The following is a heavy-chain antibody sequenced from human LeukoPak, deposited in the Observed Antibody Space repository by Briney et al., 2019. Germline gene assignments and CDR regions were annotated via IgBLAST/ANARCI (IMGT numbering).Heavy chain of an antibody. CDR3: AKDISKRGLAIADH. CDR2: LSWDGGSR. Sequence: GGSLRLSCVASGFTFNDYSMHWVRQPPGKGLEWVSLLSWDGGSRYYADSVRGRFTISKDNSKNSLYLQMNSLTTEDTALYCCAKDISKRGLAIADHWGQGTLVTVSS. J-gene: IGHJ5*02. CDR1: GFTFNDYS. D-gene: IGHD3-3*02. V-gene: IGHV3-43*01.